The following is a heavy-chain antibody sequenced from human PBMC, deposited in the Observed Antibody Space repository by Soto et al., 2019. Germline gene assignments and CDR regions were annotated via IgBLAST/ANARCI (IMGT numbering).Heavy chain of an antibody. Sequence: GESLKISCKGSGYSFTSYWIGWVRQMPGKGLEWMGIIYPGDSDTRYSPSFQGQVTISADKSISTAYLQWSSLKASDTAMYYCARDGLLYGDYNQDAFDIWGQGTMVTVSS. D-gene: IGHD4-17*01. CDR1: GYSFTSYW. J-gene: IGHJ3*02. V-gene: IGHV5-51*01. CDR3: ARDGLLYGDYNQDAFDI. CDR2: IYPGDSDT.